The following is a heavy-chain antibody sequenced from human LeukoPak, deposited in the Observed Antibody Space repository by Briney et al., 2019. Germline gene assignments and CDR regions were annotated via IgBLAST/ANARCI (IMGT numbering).Heavy chain of an antibody. V-gene: IGHV4-34*01. Sequence: PSETLSLTCAVYGGSFSGYYWSWIRQPPGKGLEWIGEINHSGSTNYNPSLKSRVTISVDTSKNQFSLKLSSVTAADTAVYYCARVDYSNAFDIWGQGTMVTVSS. CDR1: GGSFSGYY. CDR2: INHSGST. D-gene: IGHD4-11*01. J-gene: IGHJ3*02. CDR3: ARVDYSNAFDI.